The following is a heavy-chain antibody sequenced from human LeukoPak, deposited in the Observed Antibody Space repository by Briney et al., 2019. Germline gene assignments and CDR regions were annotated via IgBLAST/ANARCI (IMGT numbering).Heavy chain of an antibody. D-gene: IGHD5-12*01. J-gene: IGHJ4*02. Sequence: PGGSLRLSCAASGFTFSSYGMHWVRQAPGKGLEWVAFIRYDGSNKYYADSVKGRFTISRDNSKNTLYLKMNSLRAEDTAVYYCAKDVDIVATRPFDYWGQGTLVTVSS. V-gene: IGHV3-30*02. CDR1: GFTFSSYG. CDR2: IRYDGSNK. CDR3: AKDVDIVATRPFDY.